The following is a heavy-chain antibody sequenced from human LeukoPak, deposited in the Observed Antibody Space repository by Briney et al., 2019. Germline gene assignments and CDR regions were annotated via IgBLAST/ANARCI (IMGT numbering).Heavy chain of an antibody. CDR3: AWPTPSGKPLYYYYGMDV. D-gene: IGHD3-10*01. Sequence: PSETLSLTCAVYGGSFSGYYWSWIRQPPGKGLEWIGEINHSGSTNYNPSLKSRVTISVDTSKNQFSLKLSSVTAADTAVYYCAWPTPSGKPLYYYYGMDVWGQGTTVTVSS. CDR2: INHSGST. V-gene: IGHV4-34*01. CDR1: GGSFSGYY. J-gene: IGHJ6*02.